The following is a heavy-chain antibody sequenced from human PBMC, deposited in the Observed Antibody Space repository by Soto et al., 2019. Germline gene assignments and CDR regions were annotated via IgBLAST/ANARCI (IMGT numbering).Heavy chain of an antibody. J-gene: IGHJ4*02. Sequence: EVQLLESGGGLVQPGGSLRLSCAASGFAFSSYAMSWVRQAPGKGLEWVTAISGSGGSTYYADSVKGRFTISRDNSKNTLHLQVNSSRAEDTAVYYCEKYYENYYDSSGFDYWGQGTLVTFSS. D-gene: IGHD3-22*01. CDR3: EKYYENYYDSSGFDY. V-gene: IGHV3-23*01. CDR1: GFAFSSYA. CDR2: ISGSGGST.